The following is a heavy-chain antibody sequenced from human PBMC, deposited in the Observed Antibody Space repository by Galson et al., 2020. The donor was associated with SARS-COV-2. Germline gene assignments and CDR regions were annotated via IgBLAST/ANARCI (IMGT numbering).Heavy chain of an antibody. CDR3: ARGPSIVVVPAAIPDV. CDR2: ISSSSSTI. J-gene: IGHJ6*04. V-gene: IGHV3-48*01. Sequence: GGSLRLSCAASGFTFSSYSMNWVRQAPGKGLEWVSYISSSSSTIYYADSVKGRFTISRDNAKNSLYLQMNSLRAEDTAVYYCARGPSIVVVPAAIPDVWGKGTTVTISS. CDR1: GFTFSSYS. D-gene: IGHD2-2*01.